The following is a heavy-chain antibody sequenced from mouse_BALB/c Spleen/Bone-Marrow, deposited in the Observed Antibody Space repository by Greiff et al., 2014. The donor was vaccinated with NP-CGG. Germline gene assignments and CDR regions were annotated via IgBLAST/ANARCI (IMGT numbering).Heavy chain of an antibody. D-gene: IGHD4-1*01. CDR2: IWSGGST. V-gene: IGHV2-2-2*01. J-gene: IGHJ2*01. CDR1: GFSLTSYG. Sequence: VKLVESGPGLVQPSQSLSITCTVSGFSLTSYGVHWVRQSPGKGLEWLGVIWSGGSTDYNAAFISRLSISKDNSKSQVFFKMNSRQADDTAIYYCVRKKLGGYFDYWGQGTTLTVSS. CDR3: VRKKLGGYFDY.